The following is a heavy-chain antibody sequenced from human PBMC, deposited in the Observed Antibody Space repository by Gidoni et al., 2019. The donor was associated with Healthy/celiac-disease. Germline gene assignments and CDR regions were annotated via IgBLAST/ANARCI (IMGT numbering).Heavy chain of an antibody. J-gene: IGHJ4*02. CDR3: ARDLGQLGGSNEFDY. CDR2: ISSSISYI. D-gene: IGHD1-26*01. CDR1: GFTLRSYS. Sequence: EVQLVESGGGLVKPGGSLRLSCAASGFTLRSYSMNWVRQAPGKGLGWVSSISSSISYIYYADSVKGRFTISRDNAKNSRYLQMNSLRAEDTAVYYCARDLGQLGGSNEFDYWGQGTLVTVSS. V-gene: IGHV3-21*01.